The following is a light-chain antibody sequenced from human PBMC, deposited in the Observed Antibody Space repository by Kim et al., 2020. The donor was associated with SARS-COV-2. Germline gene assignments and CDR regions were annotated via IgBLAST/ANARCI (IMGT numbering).Light chain of an antibody. CDR1: PDIRDY. Sequence: GDRVTISCQASPDIRDYLNWYQQRPGKAPKLLISDASSLESGVPLRFSGSGSGTDFTLTISSLQPEDIATYFCQQYDDLPYTFGQGTKL. J-gene: IGKJ2*01. CDR3: QQYDDLPYT. V-gene: IGKV1-33*01. CDR2: DAS.